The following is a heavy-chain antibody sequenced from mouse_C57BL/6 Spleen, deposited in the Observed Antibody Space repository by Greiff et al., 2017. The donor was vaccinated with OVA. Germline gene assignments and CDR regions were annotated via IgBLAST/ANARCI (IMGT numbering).Heavy chain of an antibody. D-gene: IGHD2-3*01. J-gene: IGHJ4*01. CDR2: IWSGGST. CDR1: GFSLTSYG. CDR3: ARDGYLYYAMDY. V-gene: IGHV2-2*01. Sequence: VMLVESGPGLVQPSQSLSITCTVSGFSLTSYGVHWVRQSPGQGLEWLGVIWSGGSTDYNAAFISRLSISKDNSKSQVFFKMNSLQADDTAIYYCARDGYLYYAMDYWGQGTSVTVSS.